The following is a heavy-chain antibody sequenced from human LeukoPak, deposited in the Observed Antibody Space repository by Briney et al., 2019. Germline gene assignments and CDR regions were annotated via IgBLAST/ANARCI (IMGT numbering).Heavy chain of an antibody. CDR3: ARGIMAIVGAIDY. CDR2: ISYDGSNK. D-gene: IGHD1-26*01. V-gene: IGHV3-30-3*01. J-gene: IGHJ4*02. CDR1: GFTFSSYA. Sequence: GSLRLSCAASGFTFSSYAMHWVRQAPGKGLEWVAVISYDGSNKYYADSVKGRFTISRDNSKNTLYLQMNSLRAEDTAVYYCARGIMAIVGAIDYWGQGTLVTVSS.